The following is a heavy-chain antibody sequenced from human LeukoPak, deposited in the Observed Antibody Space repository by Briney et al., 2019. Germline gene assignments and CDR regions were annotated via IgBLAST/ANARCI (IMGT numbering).Heavy chain of an antibody. CDR1: GFTFSSYA. J-gene: IGHJ4*02. CDR2: ISGSGGST. CDR3: VRGYCSSTSCSFDY. Sequence: GGSLRLSCAASGFTFSSYAMSWVRQAPGKGLEWVSAISGSGGSTYYADSVKGRFTISRDNSKNTLYLQMNSLRTEDTAVYYCVRGYCSSTSCSFDYWGQGTLVTVSS. D-gene: IGHD2-2*01. V-gene: IGHV3-23*01.